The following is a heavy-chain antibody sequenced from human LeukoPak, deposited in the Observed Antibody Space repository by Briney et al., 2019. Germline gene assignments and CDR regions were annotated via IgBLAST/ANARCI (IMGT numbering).Heavy chain of an antibody. J-gene: IGHJ6*02. CDR3: ARDRIAAAGTYYYYYGMDV. D-gene: IGHD6-13*01. V-gene: IGHV3-7*01. CDR2: IKQDGSEK. Sequence: PGGSLRLSCAASGFTFSMYCMRRVRQAPGKGLEWVANIKQDGSEKYYVDSVKGRFTISRDNAKNSLYLQMNSLRAEDTAVYYCARDRIAAAGTYYYYYGMDVWGQGTTVTVPS. CDR1: GFTFSMYC.